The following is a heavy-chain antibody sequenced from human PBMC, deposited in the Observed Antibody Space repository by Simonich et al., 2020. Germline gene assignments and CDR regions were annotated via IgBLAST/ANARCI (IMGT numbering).Heavy chain of an antibody. CDR2: IYYSGST. Sequence: QVQLQESGPGLVKPSETLSLTCTVSGGSISSYYWSWIRQPPGKGLEWIGYIYYSGSTNYNPSLKSRVTISVDTSKNQFSLKLGSVTAADTAVYYCARLPDYWGQGTLVTVSS. V-gene: IGHV4-59*08. CDR1: GGSISSYY. CDR3: ARLPDY. J-gene: IGHJ4*02.